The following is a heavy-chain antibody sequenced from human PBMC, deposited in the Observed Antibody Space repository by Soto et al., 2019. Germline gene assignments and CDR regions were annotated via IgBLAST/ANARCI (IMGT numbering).Heavy chain of an antibody. CDR1: GYTFTSYG. D-gene: IGHD2-21*02. J-gene: IGHJ5*02. V-gene: IGHV1-18*01. CDR3: AGDGDPYCGGDCYNWFDP. CDR2: ISAYNGNT. Sequence: QVQLVQSGAEVKKPGASVKVSCKASGYTFTSYGISWVRQAPGQGLERMGWISAYNGNTNYAQKHQGRVTMTTVTSTSTAYMELRSLRSDDTAVYYCAGDGDPYCGGDCYNWFDPWGQGTLVTVSS.